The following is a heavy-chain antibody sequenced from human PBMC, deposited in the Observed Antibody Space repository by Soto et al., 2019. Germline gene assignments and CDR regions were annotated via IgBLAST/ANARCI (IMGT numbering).Heavy chain of an antibody. CDR2: IDPSDSYT. CDR3: ARMTDLRMDG. J-gene: IGHJ6*02. V-gene: IGHV5-10-1*01. Sequence: GASLKLSCEGSGYTFTTFWISWVRQVPGKGLEWVGRIDPSDSYTSYSPSFQGHVTISVDKSISTAYLQWSNLKASDTAMYYCARMTDLRMDGWGQGTTVTVSS. CDR1: GYTFTTFW.